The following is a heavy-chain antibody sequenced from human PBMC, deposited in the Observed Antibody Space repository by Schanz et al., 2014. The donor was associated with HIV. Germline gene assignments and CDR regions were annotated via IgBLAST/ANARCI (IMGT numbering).Heavy chain of an antibody. Sequence: QEQLVQSGAAVRKPGSSVTVSCTTSGGTFNNYALNWVRQAPGQGLEWMGGIIPVFGTANYAQKFQGRVTINADQSTTTVYMYLSSLRSDDTAVYYCARSRYGDHPYYFDLWGQGTPVAVS. CDR2: IIPVFGTA. J-gene: IGHJ4*02. CDR1: GGTFNNYA. CDR3: ARSRYGDHPYYFDL. D-gene: IGHD2-21*02. V-gene: IGHV1-69*01.